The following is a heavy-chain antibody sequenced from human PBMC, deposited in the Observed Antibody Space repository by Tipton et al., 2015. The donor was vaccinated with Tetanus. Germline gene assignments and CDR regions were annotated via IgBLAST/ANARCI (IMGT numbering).Heavy chain of an antibody. V-gene: IGHV5-51*01. J-gene: IGHJ1*01. Sequence: VQLVQSGPELKKPGEPLKISCKGSGYAFTKYWIGWVRQMPGKGLEWMGIIYLGDSHATYSPSFQGQVTISADQSINTAYLQWTSLKASDTAIYFCARLPKHYSASGSTWGQGTLVTVSS. D-gene: IGHD3-10*01. CDR2: IYLGDSHA. CDR3: ARLPKHYSASGST. CDR1: GYAFTKYW.